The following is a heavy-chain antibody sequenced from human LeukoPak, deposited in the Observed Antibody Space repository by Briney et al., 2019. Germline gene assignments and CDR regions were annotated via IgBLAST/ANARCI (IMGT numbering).Heavy chain of an antibody. J-gene: IGHJ3*01. CDR3: ARDNSYGSLSAFDF. CDR1: GYAPTGYF. CDR2: INPNSGDT. Sequence: ASVKVSCMASGYAPTGYFFHWVRQAPGPGLEWMGWINPNSGDTNYAQKFQGRVTMTRDTSISTAYMDLSRLRDDDTAVYYCARDNSYGSLSAFDFWGQGTVVTVSS. D-gene: IGHD5-18*01. V-gene: IGHV1-2*02.